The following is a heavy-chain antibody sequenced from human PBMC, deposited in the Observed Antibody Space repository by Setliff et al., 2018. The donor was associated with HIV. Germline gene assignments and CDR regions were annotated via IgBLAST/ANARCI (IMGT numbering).Heavy chain of an antibody. CDR1: GFTFGSYD. CDR3: AREMYSSGWYIDY. CDR2: IKQDGSEK. J-gene: IGHJ4*02. V-gene: IGHV3-7*01. Sequence: QPGGSLRLSCAASGFTFGSYDMSWVRQAPGKGLEWVANIKQDGSEKYYVDSVKGRFTISRDNAKNSLYLQVNSLRAEGTAVYYCAREMYSSGWYIDYWGQGTLVTVSS. D-gene: IGHD6-19*01.